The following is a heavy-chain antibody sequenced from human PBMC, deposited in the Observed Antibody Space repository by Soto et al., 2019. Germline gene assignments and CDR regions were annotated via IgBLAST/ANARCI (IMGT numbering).Heavy chain of an antibody. CDR1: GGSISSGDYY. J-gene: IGHJ6*02. D-gene: IGHD3-10*01. CDR3: AKKSMVRGARHYYYYGMDV. V-gene: IGHV4-30-4*01. CDR2: IYYSGST. Sequence: SETLSLTCTVSGGSISSGDYYWSWIRKPPGKGLEWIGYIYYSGSTYYNPSLKSRVTISVDTSKNQFSLKLSSVTAADTAVYYCAKKSMVRGARHYYYYGMDVWGQGTTVTVSS.